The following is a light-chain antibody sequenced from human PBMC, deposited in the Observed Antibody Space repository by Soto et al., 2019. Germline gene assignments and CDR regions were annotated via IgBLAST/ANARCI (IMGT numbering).Light chain of an antibody. CDR3: CSYAGSRVV. J-gene: IGLJ2*01. V-gene: IGLV2-23*02. CDR2: DVS. CDR1: SSDVGSYNL. Sequence: QSALTQPASVSGSPGQSITISCTGTSSDVGSYNLVSWYQQHPGKAPKLMIYDVSKRPSGVSNRFSGSKSGNTASLTISGLQAEDEDDYYCCSYAGSRVVFGGGTKLTVL.